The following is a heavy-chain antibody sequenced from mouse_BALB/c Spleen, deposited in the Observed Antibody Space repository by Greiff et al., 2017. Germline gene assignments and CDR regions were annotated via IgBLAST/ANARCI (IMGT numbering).Heavy chain of an antibody. CDR3: ARAYYRYDDSYYFDY. D-gene: IGHD2-14*01. CDR1: GFTFSSYA. V-gene: IGHV5-9-4*01. CDR2: ISSGGSYT. Sequence: DVKLVESGGGLVKPGGSLKLSCAASGFTFSSYAMSWVRQSPEKRLEWVAEISSGGSYTYYPDTVTGRFTISRDNAKNTLYLEMSSLRSEDTAMYYCARAYYRYDDSYYFDYWGQGTTLTVSS. J-gene: IGHJ2*01.